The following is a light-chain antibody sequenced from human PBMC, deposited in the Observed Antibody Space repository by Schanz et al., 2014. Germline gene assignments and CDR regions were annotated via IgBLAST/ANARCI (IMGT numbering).Light chain of an antibody. CDR3: SSFSTTTTRVV. J-gene: IGLJ2*01. V-gene: IGLV2-8*01. Sequence: QSALTQPPSASESPGQSVTIPCTGTSSDIGAHNYVSWYQQHPAKAPKLIIYEVSKRPSGVPDRFSGSKSGNTASLTISGLQAEDEADFYCSSFSTTTTRVVFGGGTKLTVL. CDR2: EVS. CDR1: SSDIGAHNY.